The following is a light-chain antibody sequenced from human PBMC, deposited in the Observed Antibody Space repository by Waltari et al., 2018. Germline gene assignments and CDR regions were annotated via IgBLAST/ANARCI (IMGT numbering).Light chain of an antibody. V-gene: IGLV2-23*02. CDR1: SSDVGSYNL. Sequence: QSALTQTATVSGSPGQSITISCTGTSSDVGSYNLVSWYQQHPGKAPTLIIYDVIKRPSGVSNRFSGSKSGNTASLTISGLQAADEADYYCCSYAGSAISVFGGGTRLTVL. CDR3: CSYAGSAISV. J-gene: IGLJ3*02. CDR2: DVI.